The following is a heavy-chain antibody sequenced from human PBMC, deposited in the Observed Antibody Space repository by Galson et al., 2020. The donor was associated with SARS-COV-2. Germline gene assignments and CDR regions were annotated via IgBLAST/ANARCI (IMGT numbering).Heavy chain of an antibody. Sequence: ASVKVSCKVSGYTLTELSMHWVRQAPGKGLEWMGGFDPEDGETIYAQKFQGRVTMTEDTSTDTAYMELSSLRSEDTAVYYCATAPAYYYDSSGWYWGQGTLVPVSS. CDR2: FDPEDGET. CDR1: GYTLTELS. D-gene: IGHD3-22*01. CDR3: ATAPAYYYDSSGWY. V-gene: IGHV1-24*01. J-gene: IGHJ4*02.